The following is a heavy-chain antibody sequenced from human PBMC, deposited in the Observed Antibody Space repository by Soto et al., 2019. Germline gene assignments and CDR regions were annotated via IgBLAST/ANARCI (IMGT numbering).Heavy chain of an antibody. CDR2: INHSGST. V-gene: IGHV4-34*01. D-gene: IGHD1-1*01. J-gene: IGHJ4*02. CDR1: GGSFSGYY. CDR3: ARARLRRTGTTLRVSYYFDY. Sequence: NPSETLSLTCAVYGGSFSGYYWSWIRQPPGKGLEWIGEINHSGSTNYNPSLKSRVTISVDTSKNQFSLKLSSVTAADTAVYYCARARLRRTGTTLRVSYYFDYCGQGPLVTVYS.